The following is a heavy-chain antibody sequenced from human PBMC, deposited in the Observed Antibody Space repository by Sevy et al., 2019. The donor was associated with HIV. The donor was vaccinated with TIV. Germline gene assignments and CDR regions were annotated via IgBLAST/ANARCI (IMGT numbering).Heavy chain of an antibody. Sequence: GGCLRLSCAASGFTFSSYAMHWVRQAPGKGLEWVAVISYDGSNKYYEDSVKGRFTISRDNSKNTLYLQMDGLRAEDPALYYCARDDEPDYYYFDMDVWGQGTTVTVSS. J-gene: IGHJ6*02. CDR1: GFTFSSYA. CDR2: ISYDGSNK. V-gene: IGHV3-30-3*01. CDR3: ARDDEPDYYYFDMDV.